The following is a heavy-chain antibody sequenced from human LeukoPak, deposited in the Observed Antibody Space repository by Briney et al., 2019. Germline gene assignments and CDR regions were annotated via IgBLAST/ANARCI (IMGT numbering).Heavy chain of an antibody. V-gene: IGHV4-34*01. D-gene: IGHD3-22*01. CDR3: ARGHLYYYDSSGYYY. CDR1: GGSFSGYY. Sequence: SETLSLTCAVYGGSFSGYYWSWIRQPPGKGLEWIGEINHSGSTNYNPSLKSRVTISVDTSKNQFSLKLSSVTAADTAGYYCARGHLYYYDSSGYYYWGQGTLVTVSS. J-gene: IGHJ4*02. CDR2: INHSGST.